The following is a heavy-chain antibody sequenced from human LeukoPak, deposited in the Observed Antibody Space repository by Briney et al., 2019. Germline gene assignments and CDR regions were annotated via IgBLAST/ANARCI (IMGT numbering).Heavy chain of an antibody. CDR3: ARVKRIFGVVTMAFDI. CDR1: GFTFSSYW. CDR2: IKEDGSEK. D-gene: IGHD3-3*01. V-gene: IGHV3-7*01. Sequence: GGSLRLSCAASGFTFSSYWMSWVRQAPGKGLEWVANIKEDGSEKYYVDSVKGRFTISRDNAKNSLFLQMNSLRAEDTAVYYCARVKRIFGVVTMAFDIWGQGTMVTVSS. J-gene: IGHJ3*02.